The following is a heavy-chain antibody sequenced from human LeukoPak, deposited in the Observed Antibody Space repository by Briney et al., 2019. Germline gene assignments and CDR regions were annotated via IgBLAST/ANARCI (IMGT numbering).Heavy chain of an antibody. Sequence: SETLSLTCTVSGGSISSSSYYWGWIRQPPGKGLEWIGSIYYSGSTYYNPSLKSRVTISVDTSKNQFSLKLSSVTAADTAVYYCARAPKGLYSSSWYSLPYYFDYWGQGALVTVSS. CDR1: GGSISSSSYY. CDR3: ARAPKGLYSSSWYSLPYYFDY. D-gene: IGHD6-13*01. V-gene: IGHV4-39*07. CDR2: IYYSGST. J-gene: IGHJ4*02.